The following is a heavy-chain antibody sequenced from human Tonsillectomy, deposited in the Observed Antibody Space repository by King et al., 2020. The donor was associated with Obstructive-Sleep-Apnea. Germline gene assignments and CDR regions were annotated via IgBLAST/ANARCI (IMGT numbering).Heavy chain of an antibody. V-gene: IGHV3-9*01. CDR3: AKGKRGSTSWYFDY. CDR1: GFTFDDYA. CDR2: ISWDSGSR. D-gene: IGHD2-2*01. Sequence: QLVQSGGCLVQPGRSLRLSCEASGFTFDDYAMHWVRQAPGKGLEWLSAISWDSGSRGYADSVKGRFTISRDNAKNSLYLQMNGLRAEDTALYYCAKGKRGSTSWYFDYWGQGTLVTVSP. J-gene: IGHJ4*02.